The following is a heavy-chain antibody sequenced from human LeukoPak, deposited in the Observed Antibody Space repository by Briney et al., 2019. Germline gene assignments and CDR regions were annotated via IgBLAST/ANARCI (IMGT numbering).Heavy chain of an antibody. CDR1: GFTFDDYG. CDR3: ARERGAYGSSRGIDP. J-gene: IGHJ5*02. CDR2: ISSSSSYI. Sequence: PGGSLRLSCEASGFTFDDYGMSWVRQGPGKGLEWVSSISSSSSYIYYADSVKGRFTISRDNAKNSLYLQMNSLRAEDTAVYYCARERGAYGSSRGIDPWGQGTLVTVSS. V-gene: IGHV3-21*01. D-gene: IGHD6-13*01.